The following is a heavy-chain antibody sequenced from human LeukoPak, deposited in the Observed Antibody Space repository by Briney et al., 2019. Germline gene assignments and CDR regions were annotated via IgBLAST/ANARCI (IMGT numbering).Heavy chain of an antibody. D-gene: IGHD3-22*01. CDR1: GFTFSSYG. J-gene: IGHJ5*02. Sequence: RPGGSLRLSCAASGFTFSSYGMHWVRQAPGKGLEWVSVISGGGSSTNYADSVKGRFTISRENSKNTLSLQMNSLRAEDTAVYYCAHTDSYYFDSGMVSWGQGALVTVSS. V-gene: IGHV3-23*01. CDR3: AHTDSYYFDSGMVS. CDR2: ISGGGSST.